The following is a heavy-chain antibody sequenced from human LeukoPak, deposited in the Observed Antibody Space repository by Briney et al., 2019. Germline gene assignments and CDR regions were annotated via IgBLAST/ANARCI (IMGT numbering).Heavy chain of an antibody. CDR2: IYPDSGGT. J-gene: IGHJ4*02. CDR1: GYTFTDYY. Sequence: ASVKVSCKASGYTFTDYYMHWVRQAPGHGLEWMGWIYPDSGGTNYAQKFQGRVTMTRDTSICTAYMGLSRLTSDDTAVYYCARGRSDYYLDSWGQGTLVTVSS. D-gene: IGHD3-10*01. V-gene: IGHV1-2*02. CDR3: ARGRSDYYLDS.